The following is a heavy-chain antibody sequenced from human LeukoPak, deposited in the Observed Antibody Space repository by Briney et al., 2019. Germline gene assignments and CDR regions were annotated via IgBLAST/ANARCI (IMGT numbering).Heavy chain of an antibody. CDR2: ISGSGDTT. CDR3: YPPDGSY. V-gene: IGHV3-23*01. Sequence: GGSLRPSCTASGFTFSTYYLSWVRQAAGKGLEWVSAISGSGDTTYYAGSVKGRFTISRDNSKNTLYLQMNSLRAEDMAVYYCYPPDGSYWGQGTLVTVSS. CDR1: GFTFSTYY. J-gene: IGHJ4*02. D-gene: IGHD1-1*01.